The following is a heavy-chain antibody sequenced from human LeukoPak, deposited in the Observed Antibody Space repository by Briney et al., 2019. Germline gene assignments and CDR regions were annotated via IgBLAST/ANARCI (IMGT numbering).Heavy chain of an antibody. CDR1: EFSLSTSGLC. CDR3: ARTRGSSGSYYPDY. J-gene: IGHJ4*02. V-gene: IGHV2-70*17. D-gene: IGHD3-10*01. CDR2: IDWDDET. Sequence: SGPTLVNPTQTLTLTCTFSEFSLSTSGLCVSWVRQPPGKALEWLARIDWDDETFYSTSLKTRLSIFKDTSKNLVVLTMTNMDLVDTASYYCARTRGSSGSYYPDYWGQGTLVTVSS.